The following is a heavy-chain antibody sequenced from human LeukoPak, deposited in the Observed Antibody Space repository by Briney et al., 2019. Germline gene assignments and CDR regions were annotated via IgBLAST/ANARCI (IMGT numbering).Heavy chain of an antibody. Sequence: GRSLRLSCAASGFTFSSYAMHWVRQAPGKGLEWVAVISYDRSKKYYADSVKGRFTISRDNFKNTVYLQMNSLRADDTAVYYCARDVADCSSGSCYWLDYWGQGTLVTVSS. V-gene: IGHV3-30*04. J-gene: IGHJ4*02. D-gene: IGHD2-15*01. CDR3: ARDVADCSSGSCYWLDY. CDR1: GFTFSSYA. CDR2: ISYDRSKK.